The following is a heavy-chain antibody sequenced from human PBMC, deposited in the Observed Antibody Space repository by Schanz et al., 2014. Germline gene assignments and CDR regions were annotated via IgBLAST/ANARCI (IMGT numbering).Heavy chain of an antibody. V-gene: IGHV3-23*04. J-gene: IGHJ4*02. CDR3: AKYRYSVFDFDY. Sequence: EVQLVESGGGLVQPGGSLRLSCAASGFTFSGYWMSWVRQAPGKGLEWVSGISGSGVITYYEDSVKGRFTISRDNSKNTLYLQMNSLRAEDTAIYYCAKYRYSVFDFDYWGQGTLVTVSS. CDR1: GFTFSGYW. D-gene: IGHD3-16*02. CDR2: ISGSGVIT.